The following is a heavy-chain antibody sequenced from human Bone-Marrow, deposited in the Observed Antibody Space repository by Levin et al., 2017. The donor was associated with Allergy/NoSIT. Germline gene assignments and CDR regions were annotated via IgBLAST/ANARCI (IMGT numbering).Heavy chain of an antibody. CDR2: IWYDGSNK. CDR3: ARGFYDPDAFDI. J-gene: IGHJ3*02. D-gene: IGHD5/OR15-5a*01. CDR1: GFTFSSYG. V-gene: IGHV3-33*01. Sequence: GESLKISCAASGFTFSSYGMHWVRQAPGKGLEWVAVIWYDGSNKYYADSVKGRFTISRDNSKNTLYLQMNSLRAEDTAVYYCARGFYDPDAFDIWGQGTMVTVSS.